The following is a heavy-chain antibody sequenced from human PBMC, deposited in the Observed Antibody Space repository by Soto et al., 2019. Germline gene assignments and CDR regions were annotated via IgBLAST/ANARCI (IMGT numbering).Heavy chain of an antibody. CDR2: IYNSGST. Sequence: SETLSLTCTVSGDSISSYYWSWIRQTPGKGLEWIGYIYNSGSTNYNPSLKSRVTISVDTSKNQFSLKLTSVTAADTAVYYCARSRWFDPWGQGTLVTVSS. V-gene: IGHV4-59*01. CDR3: ARSRWFDP. CDR1: GDSISSYY. J-gene: IGHJ5*02.